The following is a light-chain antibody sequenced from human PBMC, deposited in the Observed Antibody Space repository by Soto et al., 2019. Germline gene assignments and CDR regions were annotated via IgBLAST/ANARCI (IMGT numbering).Light chain of an antibody. Sequence: EVGLTQSPGALSLSPGEGVTLSCRASQNIRGNELAWYRQKRGQAPRLLIYGGSSRAEGIPDRFSGRGTGTNFTLTISRLEPEDSAVYYCQDYGTSHPWTFGQGTKLEIK. V-gene: IGKV3-20*01. CDR2: GGS. J-gene: IGKJ1*01. CDR1: QNIRGNE. CDR3: QDYGTSHPWT.